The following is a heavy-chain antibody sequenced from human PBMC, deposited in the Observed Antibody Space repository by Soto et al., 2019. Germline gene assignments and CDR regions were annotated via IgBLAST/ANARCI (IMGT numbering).Heavy chain of an antibody. V-gene: IGHV4-59*01. CDR2: LYYGRSA. CDR1: GDSISSYY. Sequence: QVQLQESGPGLVKPSETLSLTCAVSGDSISSYYCMWIRQPPGKGLESIGYLYYGRSANYNPSLKSRVTWSVDTSTNQCALTLSSMTAADTAVYYCALRSMAVVPEYWGQGTLVTVSS. CDR3: ALRSMAVVPEY. J-gene: IGHJ4*02. D-gene: IGHD3-22*01.